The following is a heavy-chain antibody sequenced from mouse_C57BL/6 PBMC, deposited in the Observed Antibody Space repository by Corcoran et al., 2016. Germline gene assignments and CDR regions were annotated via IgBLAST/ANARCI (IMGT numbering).Heavy chain of an antibody. CDR3: ARPLYYYGSSYGFAY. D-gene: IGHD1-1*01. CDR2: INPNNGGT. Sequence: EVQLQQSGPELVQPGASVKIPCKASGYTFTDYNMDWVKQSHGKSLEWIGDINPNNGGTIYNQKFKGKATLTVDKSSSTAYMELRSLTSEDTAVYYCARPLYYYGSSYGFAYWGQGTLVTVSA. V-gene: IGHV1-18*01. CDR1: GYTFTDYN. J-gene: IGHJ3*01.